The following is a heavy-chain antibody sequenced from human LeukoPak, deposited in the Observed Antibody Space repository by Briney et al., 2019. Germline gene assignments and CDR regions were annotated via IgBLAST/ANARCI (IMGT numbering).Heavy chain of an antibody. V-gene: IGHV3-74*01. CDR3: AREGYHDSSGPSWFGL. D-gene: IGHD3-22*01. J-gene: IGHJ5*02. Sequence: GGSLRLSCAASGFTFSSCWMHWVRQAPGKGLVWVSRINSDGSSTSYADSVKGRFTISRDNAKNTLYLQMNSLRAEDTAVYYCAREGYHDSSGPSWFGLWGQGTLVTVSS. CDR1: GFTFSSCW. CDR2: INSDGSST.